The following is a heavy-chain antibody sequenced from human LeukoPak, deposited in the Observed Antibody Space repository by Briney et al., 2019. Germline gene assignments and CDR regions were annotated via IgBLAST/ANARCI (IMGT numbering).Heavy chain of an antibody. D-gene: IGHD4-17*01. V-gene: IGHV3-23*01. Sequence: PSETLSLTCTVSGGSISSYYWSWIRQPPGKGLEWVSAISGSGGSTYYADSVKGRFTISRDNSKNTLYLQMNSLRAEDTAVYYCAKDIIPGDYTPFDYWGQGTLVTVSS. CDR2: ISGSGGST. CDR3: AKDIIPGDYTPFDY. CDR1: GGSISSYY. J-gene: IGHJ4*02.